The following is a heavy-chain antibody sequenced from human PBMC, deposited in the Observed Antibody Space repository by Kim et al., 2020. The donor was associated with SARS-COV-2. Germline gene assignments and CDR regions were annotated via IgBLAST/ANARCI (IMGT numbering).Heavy chain of an antibody. CDR3: ARGRVFDP. J-gene: IGHJ5*02. CDR2: GSGK. Sequence: GSGKYYVDSVKGRFTISRDTAQNSLYLQMNSLRAEDTAVYYCARGRVFDPWGQGTLVTVSS. V-gene: IGHV3-7*01.